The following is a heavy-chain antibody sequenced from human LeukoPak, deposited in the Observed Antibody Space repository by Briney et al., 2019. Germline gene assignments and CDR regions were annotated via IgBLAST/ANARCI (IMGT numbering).Heavy chain of an antibody. Sequence: GGSLRLSCAASGFTVSSYGMNWVRQAPGKGLEWVSGINWIGGSTGYADSVKGRFTISRDNAKNSLYLQMNSLRAEDTAFYYCAKNWGTFSWYFDLWGRGTLVTVSS. CDR3: AKNWGTFSWYFDL. CDR1: GFTVSSYG. J-gene: IGHJ2*01. CDR2: INWIGGST. V-gene: IGHV3-20*04. D-gene: IGHD2/OR15-2a*01.